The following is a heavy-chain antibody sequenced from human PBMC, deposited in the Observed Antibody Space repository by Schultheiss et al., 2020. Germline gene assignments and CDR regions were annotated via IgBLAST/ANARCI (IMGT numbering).Heavy chain of an antibody. J-gene: IGHJ4*02. Sequence: SETLSLTCTVSGGSVSGDYWSWIRQPAGKGLEWIGRIYTSGSTYYNPSLKSRVTISVDTSKNQFSLKLSSVTAADTAVYYCARRGSSSWPPQNYFDYWGQGTL. CDR2: IYTSGST. CDR3: ARRGSSSWPPQNYFDY. D-gene: IGHD6-13*01. V-gene: IGHV4-4*07. CDR1: GGSVSGDY.